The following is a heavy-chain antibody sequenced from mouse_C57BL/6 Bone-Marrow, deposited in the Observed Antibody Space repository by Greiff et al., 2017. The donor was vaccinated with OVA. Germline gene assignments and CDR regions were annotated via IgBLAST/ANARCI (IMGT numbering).Heavy chain of an antibody. D-gene: IGHD2-5*01. V-gene: IGHV5-6*01. CDR1: GFTFSSYG. CDR2: ISSGGSYT. Sequence: EVNLVESGGDLVKPGGSLKLSCAASGFTFSSYGMSWVRQTPDKRLEWVATISSGGSYTYYPDSVKGRFTISRDNAKNTLYLQMSSLKSEDTAMYYCARNSNSYFDYWGQGTTLTVSS. J-gene: IGHJ2*01. CDR3: ARNSNSYFDY.